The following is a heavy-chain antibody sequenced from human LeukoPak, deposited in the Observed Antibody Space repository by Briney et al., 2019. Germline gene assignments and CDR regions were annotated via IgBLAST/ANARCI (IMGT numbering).Heavy chain of an antibody. CDR2: IWYDGSNK. CDR1: GFTFSSYG. Sequence: GRSLRLSCAASGFTFSSYGMHWVRQAPGKGLEWVAVIWYDGSNKYYADSVKGRFTISRDNSKNTLYLQMNRLRAEDTAVYYCARDPSRPYSSSWLDYWGQGTLVTVSS. D-gene: IGHD6-13*01. J-gene: IGHJ4*02. V-gene: IGHV3-33*01. CDR3: ARDPSRPYSSSWLDY.